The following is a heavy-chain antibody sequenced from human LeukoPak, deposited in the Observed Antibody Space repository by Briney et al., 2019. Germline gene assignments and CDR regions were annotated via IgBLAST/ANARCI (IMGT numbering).Heavy chain of an antibody. CDR1: GFSLSTSGVG. CDR2: IYWNDDK. D-gene: IGHD6-25*01. J-gene: IGHJ4*02. CDR3: PQIYFFQKRAAADLDY. Sequence: SGPTLVKPTQTLTLTCTFSGFSLSTSGVGVGWIRQPPGKALEWLALIYWNDDKRYSPSLKSRLTITKDTSKNQVVLTMTNMDPVKTPKFSCPQIYFFQKRAAADLDYGGRETLVTFS. V-gene: IGHV2-5*01.